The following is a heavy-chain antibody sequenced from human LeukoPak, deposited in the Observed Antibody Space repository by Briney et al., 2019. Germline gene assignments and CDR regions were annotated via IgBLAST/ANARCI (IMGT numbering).Heavy chain of an antibody. V-gene: IGHV3-7*01. CDR1: EFIFSDYW. D-gene: IGHD3-10*01. J-gene: IGHJ4*02. CDR3: VRSLGWSGTRDY. CDR2: INQDGSEK. Sequence: GGSLRLSCAASEFIFSDYWMTWVRQAPGKGLEWVANINQDGSEKYHVDSVKGRFTISRDNAKKSLFLQMNSLTAYDTALYYCVRSLGWSGTRDYWGQGTLVTVSS.